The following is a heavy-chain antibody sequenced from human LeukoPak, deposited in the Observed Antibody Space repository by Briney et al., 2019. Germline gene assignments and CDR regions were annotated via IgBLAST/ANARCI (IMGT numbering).Heavy chain of an antibody. CDR3: ARDDVLLWFGESLGGPY. D-gene: IGHD3-10*01. J-gene: IGHJ4*02. V-gene: IGHV3-7*01. Sequence: GGSLRLSCAASGFTFSSYWISWVRQAPGKGLEWVANIKQDGSEKYYVDSVKGRFTISRDNAKHSLNLQMNSLRAEDTAVYYCARDDVLLWFGESLGGPYWGQGTLVTVS. CDR2: IKQDGSEK. CDR1: GFTFSSYW.